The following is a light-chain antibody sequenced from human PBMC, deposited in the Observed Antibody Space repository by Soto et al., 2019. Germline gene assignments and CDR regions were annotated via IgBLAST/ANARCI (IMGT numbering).Light chain of an antibody. CDR2: ATS. CDR3: QLYGDWPLT. Sequence: EIVVTQSPATLSVSPGERATLSCRASQSVGNNFAWDQQNPGQAPRLLIFATSTRATGVQARFSGSGSGPEFTLTISSLQSEDVAVYYCQLYGDWPLTFGGGAKVEIE. CDR1: QSVGNN. V-gene: IGKV3-15*01. J-gene: IGKJ4*01.